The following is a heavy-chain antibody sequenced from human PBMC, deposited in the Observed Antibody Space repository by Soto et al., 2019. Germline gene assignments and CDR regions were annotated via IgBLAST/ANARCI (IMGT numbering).Heavy chain of an antibody. CDR1: GFTFSSYG. CDR3: ARDHIVRGVISNWFDP. J-gene: IGHJ5*02. CDR2: IWYDGSNK. V-gene: IGHV3-33*01. D-gene: IGHD3-10*01. Sequence: QVQLVESGGGVVQPGRSLRLSCAASGFTFSSYGMHWVRQAPGKGLEWVAVIWYDGSNKYYADSVKGPFTISRDNSKNTLYLQMNSLRAEYTAVYYCARDHIVRGVISNWFDPWGQGTLVTVSS.